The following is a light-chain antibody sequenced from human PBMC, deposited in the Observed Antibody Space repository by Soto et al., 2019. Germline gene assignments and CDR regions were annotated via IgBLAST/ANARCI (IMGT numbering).Light chain of an antibody. J-gene: IGLJ3*02. CDR2: DVT. Sequence: QSALTQPASVSGSPGQSITIFCTGTSSDIGGYNYVSWYQQRPGKPPKLMIYDVTNRPSGVSNRGSGSKSGSTASLTISGLQAEDEGDYYGSSYTSRNTMVFGGGSKLTV. CDR3: SSYTSRNTMV. V-gene: IGLV2-14*03. CDR1: SSDIGGYNY.